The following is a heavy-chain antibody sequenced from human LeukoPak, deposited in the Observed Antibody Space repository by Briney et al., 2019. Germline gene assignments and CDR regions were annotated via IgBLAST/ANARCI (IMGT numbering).Heavy chain of an antibody. CDR2: IIPIFGTA. Sequence: GASVKVSCKASGGTFSSYAISWVRQAPGQGLEWMGGIIPIFGTASYAQKFQGRVTITADESTSTAYMELSSLRSEDTAVYYCARDTDSSGYYPLDYWGQGTLVTVSS. CDR3: ARDTDSSGYYPLDY. D-gene: IGHD3-22*01. CDR1: GGTFSSYA. V-gene: IGHV1-69*13. J-gene: IGHJ4*02.